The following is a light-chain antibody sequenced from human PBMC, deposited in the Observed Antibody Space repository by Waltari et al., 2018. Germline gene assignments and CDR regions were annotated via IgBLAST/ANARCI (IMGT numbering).Light chain of an antibody. V-gene: IGKV2-28*01. Sequence: DLVMTQSPLSLCVSPGEPASISCRSSQSLLHRNGYNYLDWYLQKPGQSPQLLIYLGSNRASGVPDRFSGSGSGTDFTLKISRVETEDVGVYYCMQALESPRTFGQGTKVEIK. CDR1: QSLLHRNGYNY. CDR2: LGS. J-gene: IGKJ1*01. CDR3: MQALESPRT.